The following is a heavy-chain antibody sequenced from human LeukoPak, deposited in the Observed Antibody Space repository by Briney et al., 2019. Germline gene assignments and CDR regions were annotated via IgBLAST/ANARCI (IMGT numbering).Heavy chain of an antibody. CDR1: GGSFSGYY. J-gene: IGHJ5*02. V-gene: IGHV4-34*01. CDR3: ARHRPRYYYDSSGYFGGWFDP. D-gene: IGHD3-22*01. Sequence: SETLSLTCAVYGGSFSGYYWSWIRQPPGKGLEWIGEINHSGSTNYNLSLKSRVTISVDTSKNQFSLKLSSVTAADTAVYYCARHRPRYYYDSSGYFGGWFDPWGQGTLVTVSS. CDR2: INHSGST.